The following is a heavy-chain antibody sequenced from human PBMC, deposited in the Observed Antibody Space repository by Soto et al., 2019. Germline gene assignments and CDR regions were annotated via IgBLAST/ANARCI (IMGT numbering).Heavy chain of an antibody. J-gene: IGHJ4*02. CDR2: IYQSGGT. Sequence: QVQLQESGPGLVKPSGTLSLTCAVSGGSISNTNWWSWVRQPPGKGLEWIGEIYQSGGTDYNPSLTGRVSMSVDKSKNQFSLKLSSVTAADTAVYYCARRSLSVAGTFDYWGQGTLVTVSS. D-gene: IGHD6-19*01. CDR1: GGSISNTNW. CDR3: ARRSLSVAGTFDY. V-gene: IGHV4-4*02.